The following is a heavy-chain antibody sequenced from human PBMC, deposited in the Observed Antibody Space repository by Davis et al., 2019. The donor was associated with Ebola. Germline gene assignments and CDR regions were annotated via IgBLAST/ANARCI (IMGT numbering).Heavy chain of an antibody. CDR1: GFTFSSYS. V-gene: IGHV3-21*01. CDR2: ISSSSSYI. CDR3: ARDPYSSSLTAFFDY. J-gene: IGHJ4*02. Sequence: GESLKISCAASGFTFSSYSMNWVRQAPGKGLEWVSSISSSSSYIYYADSVKGRFTISRDNAKNSLYLQMNSLRAEDTAVYYCARDPYSSSLTAFFDYWGQGPLVTVSS. D-gene: IGHD6-6*01.